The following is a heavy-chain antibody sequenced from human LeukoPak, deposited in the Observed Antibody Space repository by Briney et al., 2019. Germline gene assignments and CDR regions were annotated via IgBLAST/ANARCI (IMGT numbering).Heavy chain of an antibody. J-gene: IGHJ4*02. Sequence: GGSLRLSCAVSGFTFSNFAMHWVHQPPGKGLEWVAVTSYDGGNEYYAEAVEGRFTITRDNSKNTLYLQMNSLRGEDTAVYYCARDLDDSSGSYLDYWGQGTLVTVSS. CDR3: ARDLDDSSGSYLDY. V-gene: IGHV3-30*03. CDR1: GFTFSNFA. CDR2: TSYDGGNE. D-gene: IGHD3-22*01.